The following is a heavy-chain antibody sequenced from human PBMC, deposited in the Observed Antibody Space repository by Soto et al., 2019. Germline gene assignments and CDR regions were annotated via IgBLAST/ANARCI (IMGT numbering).Heavy chain of an antibody. D-gene: IGHD3-16*01. J-gene: IGHJ5*01. Sequence: PGGSLRLSCAASGFTFSTYSMNWVRQAPGKGLEWVSYITNSGTSTSYAASVKGRFTISRDNAKNSVYLQMNSLRDEDMAVYYCARGRNWGFDSWGRGTLVTVSS. V-gene: IGHV3-21*01. CDR1: GFTFSTYS. CDR2: ITNSGTST. CDR3: ARGRNWGFDS.